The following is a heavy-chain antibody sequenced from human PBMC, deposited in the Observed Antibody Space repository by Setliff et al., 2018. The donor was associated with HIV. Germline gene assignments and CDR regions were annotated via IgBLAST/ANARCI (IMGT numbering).Heavy chain of an antibody. V-gene: IGHV4-61*09. Sequence: TLSLTCNVSGGSISSGSHYWSWIRQPAGKGLEWIGHIYRTGSTNYNPSLKSRVTISVDTSKNQFSLKLSSVTAADSAVYYCAREGLYTSSWYGYYFDYWGQGTLVTVSS. J-gene: IGHJ4*02. CDR2: IYRTGST. CDR1: GGSISSGSHY. D-gene: IGHD6-13*01. CDR3: AREGLYTSSWYGYYFDY.